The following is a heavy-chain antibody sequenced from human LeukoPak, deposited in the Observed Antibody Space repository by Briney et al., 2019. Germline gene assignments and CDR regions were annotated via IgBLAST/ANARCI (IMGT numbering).Heavy chain of an antibody. CDR1: GGSFSGYY. CDR3: ARGPWGYYDSSGYYGTKYFQH. D-gene: IGHD3-22*01. Sequence: PSETLSLTCAVYGGSFSGYYWSWLRQPPGKGLEWLGEINHSGSTNYNPSLKSRVTISVDTSKNQFSLKLSSVTAADTAVYYCARGPWGYYDSSGYYGTKYFQHWGQGTLVTVSS. J-gene: IGHJ1*01. CDR2: INHSGST. V-gene: IGHV4-34*01.